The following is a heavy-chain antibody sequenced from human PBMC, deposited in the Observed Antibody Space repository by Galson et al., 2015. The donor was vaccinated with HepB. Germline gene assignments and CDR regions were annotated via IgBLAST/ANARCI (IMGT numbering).Heavy chain of an antibody. Sequence: SLRLSCAASGFIFSDYAMHWVRQAPGKGLEWVAIISYDGSNRFHADSVRGRFTISRDNSKNTLYVQMNSLRAEDTAVYYCARALQSKVLPQFGELPDYWGQGTLVTVSS. D-gene: IGHD3-10*01. CDR1: GFIFSDYA. J-gene: IGHJ4*02. CDR3: ARALQSKVLPQFGELPDY. V-gene: IGHV3-30*04. CDR2: ISYDGSNR.